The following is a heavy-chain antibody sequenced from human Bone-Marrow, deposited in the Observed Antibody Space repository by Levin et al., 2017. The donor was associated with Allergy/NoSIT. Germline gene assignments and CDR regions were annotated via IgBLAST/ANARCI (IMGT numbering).Heavy chain of an antibody. J-gene: IGHJ4*02. CDR1: GLSFDDHY. V-gene: IGHV3-49*03. D-gene: IGHD2-21*01. CDR3: SYCENECYYAH. Sequence: LSGGSLRLSCTASGLSFDDHYVSWFRQAPGKGLEWVGFIRSKTYGETAEYAASVKGRFAISKDDSKSIAYLQMNSLKTEDTAVYYCSYCENECYYAHWGQGTLVTVSS. CDR2: IRSKTYGETA.